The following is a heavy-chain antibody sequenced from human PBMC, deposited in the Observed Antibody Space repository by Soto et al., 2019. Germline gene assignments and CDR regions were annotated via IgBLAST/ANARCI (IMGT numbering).Heavy chain of an antibody. D-gene: IGHD2-2*01. Sequence: SETLSLTCTVSGGSISTYYWSWIRQPAGKGLEWIGRICASGSTNYNPSLKSRVTMSVATSKNQFSLKLSSVTAADTAVYYCARGGMVIIPTATAFDYWGQGTLVTVSS. CDR1: GGSISTYY. CDR2: ICASGST. J-gene: IGHJ4*02. V-gene: IGHV4-4*07. CDR3: ARGGMVIIPTATAFDY.